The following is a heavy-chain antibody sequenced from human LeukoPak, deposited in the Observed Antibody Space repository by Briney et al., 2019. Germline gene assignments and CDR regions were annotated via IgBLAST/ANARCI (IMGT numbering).Heavy chain of an antibody. CDR3: ARTSASYYYYMDV. V-gene: IGHV4-59*01. CDR1: GGSISSYF. CDR2: VYLTGTT. J-gene: IGHJ6*03. Sequence: PSETLSLTCSVSGGSISSYFWSWIRQPPGKGLEWIGYVYLTGTTNYNPSLKSRVTISIDKSRKQLSLKLNSVTTADTAVYYCARTSASYYYYMDVWGNGTTVTISS. D-gene: IGHD3-3*01.